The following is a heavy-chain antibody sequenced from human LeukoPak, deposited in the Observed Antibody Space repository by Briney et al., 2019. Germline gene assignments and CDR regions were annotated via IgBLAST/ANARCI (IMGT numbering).Heavy chain of an antibody. D-gene: IGHD6-13*01. CDR3: ARSGSSSSWYYFDY. Sequence: ASVKVSCKASGYTFTTYAMNWVRQAPGQGLEWMGWINPNSGGTNYAQKFQGRVTMTRDTSISTAYMELSRLRSDDTAVYYCARSGSSSSWYYFDYWGQGTLVTVSS. CDR2: INPNSGGT. V-gene: IGHV1-2*02. J-gene: IGHJ4*02. CDR1: GYTFTTYA.